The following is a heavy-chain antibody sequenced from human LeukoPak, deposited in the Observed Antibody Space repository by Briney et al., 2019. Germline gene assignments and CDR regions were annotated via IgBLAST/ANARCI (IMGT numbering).Heavy chain of an antibody. J-gene: IGHJ1*01. CDR2: IANHGSNK. D-gene: IGHD1-7*01. CDR3: ARSFFQWNYGSCLDS. Sequence: GGSLRLSCAASGFTFSNYVMQWVGQAPGKGLEWVAFIANHGSNKDYADSVKGRFTISRENSKNTVYVHMNSLRPEDTAVYSCARSFFQWNYGSCLDSWGQGTLVTVSS. V-gene: IGHV3-30*03. CDR1: GFTFSNYV.